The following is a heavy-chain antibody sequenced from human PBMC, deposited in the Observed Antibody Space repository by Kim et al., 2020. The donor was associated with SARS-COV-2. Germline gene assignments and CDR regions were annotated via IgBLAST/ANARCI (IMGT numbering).Heavy chain of an antibody. D-gene: IGHD5-12*01. Sequence: GGSLRLSCAASGFTFSSYAMSWVRQAPGKGLEWVSAISGSGGSTYYADSVKGRFTISRDNSKNTLYLQMNSLRAEDTAVYYCAKDRLRGYSGYGDFDYWGQGTLVTVSS. J-gene: IGHJ4*02. CDR2: ISGSGGST. CDR1: GFTFSSYA. CDR3: AKDRLRGYSGYGDFDY. V-gene: IGHV3-23*01.